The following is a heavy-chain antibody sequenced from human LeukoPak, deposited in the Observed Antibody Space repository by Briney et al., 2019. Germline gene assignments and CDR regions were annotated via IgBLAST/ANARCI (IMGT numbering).Heavy chain of an antibody. CDR1: GGSISSGSYY. CDR3: ARTVVVKYYYDSSGYYYEV. J-gene: IGHJ4*02. D-gene: IGHD3-22*01. V-gene: IGHV4-61*02. Sequence: TSQTLSLTCTVSGGSISSGSYYWSRIRQPAGKGLEWIGRVYTSGSTNYNPSLKSRVTISVDTSKNQFSLKLSSVTAADTAVYYCARTVVVKYYYDSSGYYYEVWGQGTLVTVSS. CDR2: VYTSGST.